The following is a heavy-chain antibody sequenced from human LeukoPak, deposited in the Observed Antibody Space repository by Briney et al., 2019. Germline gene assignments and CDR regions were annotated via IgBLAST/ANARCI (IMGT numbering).Heavy chain of an antibody. CDR1: GFTFSSYV. Sequence: GGSLRLSCAASGFTFSSYVMNWVRQAPGKGPEWVSSISDSGDSTYYADSVRGRFTISRDNSKNTLYLQMNSLRAEDTAVYYCAEGLPGVTPFDYWGQGTLVTVSS. CDR3: AEGLPGVTPFDY. J-gene: IGHJ4*02. D-gene: IGHD5-18*01. V-gene: IGHV3-23*01. CDR2: ISDSGDST.